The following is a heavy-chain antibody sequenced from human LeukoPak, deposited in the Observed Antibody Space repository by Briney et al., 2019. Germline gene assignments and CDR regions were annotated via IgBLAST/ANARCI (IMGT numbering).Heavy chain of an antibody. CDR3: ARVSEYCSGGSCYSDFDY. Sequence: ASVKVSCKASGYTFTSYGISWVRQAPGQGLEWMGWISAYNGNTNYAQKLQGRVTMTTDTSTSTAYMELRSLRSDDTAVYYCARVSEYCSGGSCYSDFDYWGQGTLVTVSS. D-gene: IGHD2-15*01. CDR1: GYTFTSYG. J-gene: IGHJ4*02. CDR2: ISAYNGNT. V-gene: IGHV1-18*01.